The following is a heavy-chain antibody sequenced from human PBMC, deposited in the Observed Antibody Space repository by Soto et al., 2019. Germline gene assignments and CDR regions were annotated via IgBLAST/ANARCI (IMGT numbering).Heavy chain of an antibody. D-gene: IGHD2-21*02. CDR2: IIRIFGTA. V-gene: IGHV1-69*12. CDR1: GGTFSSYA. Sequence: QVQLVQSGAEVKKPGSSVKVSCKASGGTFSSYAISWVRQAPGQGLEWMGGIIRIFGTANYAQKFQGRVTITADESTSTANMELSSLRSEDTAVYYCARGIVAVAASPRWDYFDYWGQGTLVPVSS. CDR3: ARGIVAVAASPRWDYFDY. J-gene: IGHJ4*02.